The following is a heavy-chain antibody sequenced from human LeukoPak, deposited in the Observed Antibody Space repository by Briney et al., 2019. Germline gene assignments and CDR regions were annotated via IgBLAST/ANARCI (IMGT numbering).Heavy chain of an antibody. Sequence: GGSLRLSCVASGFNFSSYWMNWVSQAPGKGLVWVSRINSDGSSTDYADSVKGRFTMSRDNAKNTVYLHMSSLGAEDTAVYYCTRGLYGSPGDNWGQGTLVTVSS. CDR2: INSDGSST. V-gene: IGHV3-74*01. CDR1: GFNFSSYW. CDR3: TRGLYGSPGDN. J-gene: IGHJ4*02. D-gene: IGHD1-26*01.